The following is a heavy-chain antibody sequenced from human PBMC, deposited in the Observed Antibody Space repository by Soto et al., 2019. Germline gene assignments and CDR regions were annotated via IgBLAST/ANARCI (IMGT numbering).Heavy chain of an antibody. CDR1: GGPFSSYA. J-gene: IGHJ4*02. V-gene: IGHV1-69*13. D-gene: IGHD2-2*01. Sequence: GASLKVSCKASGGPFSSYAISWVRQAPGQGLEWMGGIIHVFGTTNNAQKFQGRVTITADESTSTAYMELSSLRSEDTAVYYCARGDTYQPLLDLDYWGQGTLVTVSS. CDR2: IIHVFGTT. CDR3: ARGDTYQPLLDLDY.